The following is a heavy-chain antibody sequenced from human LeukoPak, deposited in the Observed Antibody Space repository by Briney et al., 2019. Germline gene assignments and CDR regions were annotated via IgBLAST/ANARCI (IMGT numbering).Heavy chain of an antibody. V-gene: IGHV4-34*01. CDR3: ARRRVVVVAATIPSLKRYWYFDL. CDR1: GGSFSGYY. Sequence: SETLSLTCAVYGGSFSGYYWSWIRQPPGKGLVWIGEINHSGSTNYNPSLKSRVTISVDTSKNQFSLKLSSVTAADTAVYYCARRRVVVVAATIPSLKRYWYFDLWGRGALVTVSS. D-gene: IGHD2-15*01. J-gene: IGHJ2*01. CDR2: INHSGST.